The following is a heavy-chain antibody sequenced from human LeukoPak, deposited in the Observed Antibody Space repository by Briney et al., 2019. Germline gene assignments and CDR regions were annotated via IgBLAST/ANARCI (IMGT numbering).Heavy chain of an antibody. D-gene: IGHD3-3*01. Sequence: SETLSLTCTVPGGSISSYYWSWIRPPPGKGLEWIGYMLLGGRTNSHLSHTSRIAISVDTSKNPFSLKLSSGTAADTAVYYCAGTRFLEWSLGYYYMDVWGKGTPVTVSS. CDR2: MLLGGRT. J-gene: IGHJ6*03. V-gene: IGHV4-4*09. CDR3: AGTRFLEWSLGYYYMDV. CDR1: GGSISSYY.